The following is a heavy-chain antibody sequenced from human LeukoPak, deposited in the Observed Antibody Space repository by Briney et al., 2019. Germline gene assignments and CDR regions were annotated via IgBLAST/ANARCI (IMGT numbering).Heavy chain of an antibody. CDR1: GYTFTGYY. CDR3: ASLSSSSVEGTLPERPNDY. V-gene: IGHV1-2*02. J-gene: IGHJ4*02. CDR2: INPNSGGT. D-gene: IGHD6-6*01. Sequence: ASVKVSCKASGYTFTGYYMHWVRQAPGQGLEWMGWINPNSGGTNYARKFQGRVTMTRDTSISTAYMELSRLRSDDTAVYYCASLSSSSVEGTLPERPNDYWGQGTLVTVSS.